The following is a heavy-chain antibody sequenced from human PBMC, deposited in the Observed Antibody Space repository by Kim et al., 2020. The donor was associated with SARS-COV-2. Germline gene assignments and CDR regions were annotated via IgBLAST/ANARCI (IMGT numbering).Heavy chain of an antibody. J-gene: IGHJ3*02. CDR2: IKSKTDGGTT. CDR1: GFTFSNAW. CDR3: TTDIVGATPDAFDI. D-gene: IGHD1-26*01. V-gene: IGHV3-15*01. Sequence: GGSLRLSCAASGFTFSNAWMSWVRQAPGKGLEWVGRIKSKTDGGTTDYAAPVKGRFTISRDDSKNTLYLQMNSLKTEDTAVYYCTTDIVGATPDAFDIWGQGTMVTVSS.